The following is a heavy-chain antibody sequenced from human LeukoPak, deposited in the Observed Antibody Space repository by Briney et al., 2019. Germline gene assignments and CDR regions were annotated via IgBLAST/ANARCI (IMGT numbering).Heavy chain of an antibody. J-gene: IGHJ4*02. CDR1: GFTFSSYW. D-gene: IGHD3-10*01. CDR2: IKQDGSEK. Sequence: PGGSLRLSCAASGFTFSSYWMIWVRQAPGKGLEWVANIKQDGSEKYYVDSVKGRFTISRDNAKNSLYLQMNSLRAEDTAVYYCARDGQGNYGSGSYHDYWGQGTLVTVSS. CDR3: ARDGQGNYGSGSYHDY. V-gene: IGHV3-7*01.